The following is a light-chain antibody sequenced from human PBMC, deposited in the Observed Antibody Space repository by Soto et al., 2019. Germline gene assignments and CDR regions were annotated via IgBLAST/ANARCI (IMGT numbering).Light chain of an antibody. J-gene: IGKJ2*01. Sequence: IVMTQSPATLSVSPGERATLSCSASQSLAGNLAWYQQKPCQAPRLLIYAASTRATGVPARYIGSGAGTDFTLTISPLQLEDFAVYYCQQYQNWPPYTLGQGTKLHI. CDR1: QSLAGN. CDR3: QQYQNWPPYT. V-gene: IGKV3-15*01. CDR2: AAS.